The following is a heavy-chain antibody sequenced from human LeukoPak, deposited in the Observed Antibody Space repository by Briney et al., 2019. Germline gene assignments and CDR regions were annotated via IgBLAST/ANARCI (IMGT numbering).Heavy chain of an antibody. Sequence: ASVKVSCKASGYTFTGYYMHWVRQAPGQGLGWMGWINPNSGNTNYAQNFQGRVTMTRDTSISTAYMELSRLRSDDTAVYYCARDRDCSSSSCYPFEYWGQGTLVTVSS. CDR3: ARDRDCSSSSCYPFEY. D-gene: IGHD2-2*01. J-gene: IGHJ4*02. V-gene: IGHV1-2*02. CDR1: GYTFTGYY. CDR2: INPNSGNT.